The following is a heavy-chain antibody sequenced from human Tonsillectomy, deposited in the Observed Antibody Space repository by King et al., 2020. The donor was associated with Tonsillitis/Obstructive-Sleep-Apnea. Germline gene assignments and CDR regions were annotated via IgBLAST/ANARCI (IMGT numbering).Heavy chain of an antibody. J-gene: IGHJ6*03. D-gene: IGHD5-12*01. CDR2: TRNKANSYTT. V-gene: IGHV3-72*01. CDR1: GFTFSDHY. CDR3: AGEGHRGYSGYDRDYYYYYMDV. Sequence: VQLVESGGGLVQPGGSLRLSCAASGFTFSDHYMDWVRQAPGKGLEWVGRTRNKANSYTTEYAASVKGRFTISRDDSKNSLYLQMNSLKTEDTAGYYCAGEGHRGYSGYDRDYYYYYMDVWGKGTTVTVSS.